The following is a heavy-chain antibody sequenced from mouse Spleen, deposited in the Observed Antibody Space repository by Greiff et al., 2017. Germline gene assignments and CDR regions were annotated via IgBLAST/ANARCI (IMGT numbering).Heavy chain of an antibody. CDR1: GYSFTSYW. CDR3: ARLGRDWYFDV. V-gene: IGHV1S127*01. Sequence: QVQLQQSGPQLVRPGASVKISCKASGYSFTSYWMHWVKQRPGQGLEWIGMIDPSDSETRLNQKFKDKATLTVDKSSSTAYMQLGSPTSEDSAVYYCARLGRDWYFDVWGAGTTVTVSS. D-gene: IGHD4-1*01. CDR2: IDPSDSET. J-gene: IGHJ1*01.